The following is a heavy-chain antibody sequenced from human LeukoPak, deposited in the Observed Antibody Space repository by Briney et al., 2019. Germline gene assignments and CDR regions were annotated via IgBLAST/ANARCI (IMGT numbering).Heavy chain of an antibody. V-gene: IGHV4-4*07. CDR1: GGSISGYY. CDR3: AKHGGNGYCSSTSCYTNWFDP. CDR2: IYSSGST. Sequence: LETLSLTCTVSGGSISGYYWSWIRQPAGKGLEWIGRIYSSGSTNYNPSLKSRVTMSVDTSNNQFSLSLSSVTAADTAVYYCAKHGGNGYCSSTSCYTNWFDPWGQGTLVTVSS. J-gene: IGHJ5*02. D-gene: IGHD2-2*02.